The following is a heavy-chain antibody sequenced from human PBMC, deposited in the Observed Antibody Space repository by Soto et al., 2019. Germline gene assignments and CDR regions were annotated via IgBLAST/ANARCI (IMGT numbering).Heavy chain of an antibody. V-gene: IGHV1-8*01. CDR2: MNPNSGNT. Sequence: ASVKVSCKASGYTFTSYDINWVRQATGQGLEWMGWMNPNSGNTGYAQKFQGRVTMTRNTSISTAYMELSSLRSEDTAVYYCARGLKLTYCSGGSCSLPYNWFDPWG. CDR1: GYTFTSYD. D-gene: IGHD2-15*01. CDR3: ARGLKLTYCSGGSCSLPYNWFDP. J-gene: IGHJ5*02.